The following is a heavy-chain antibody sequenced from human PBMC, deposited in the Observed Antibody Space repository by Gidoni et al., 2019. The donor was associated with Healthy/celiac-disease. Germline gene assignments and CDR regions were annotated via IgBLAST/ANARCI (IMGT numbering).Heavy chain of an antibody. CDR3: ARDRPRVGAADYFDY. Sequence: EGQLVESGGGLVQPGGSLRLSCAASGFTFSSYEMNWVRQAPGKGLEWVSYISSSGSTIYYADSVKGRFTISRDNAKNSLYLQMNSLRAEDTAVYYWARDRPRVGAADYFDYWGQGTLVTVSS. V-gene: IGHV3-48*03. D-gene: IGHD1-26*01. J-gene: IGHJ4*02. CDR1: GFTFSSYE. CDR2: ISSSGSTI.